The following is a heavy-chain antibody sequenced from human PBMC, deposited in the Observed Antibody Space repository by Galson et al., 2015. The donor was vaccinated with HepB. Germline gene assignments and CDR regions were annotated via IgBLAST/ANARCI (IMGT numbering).Heavy chain of an antibody. V-gene: IGHV1-46*01. CDR2: INPSGGST. CDR1: GYTFTSYY. J-gene: IGHJ4*02. D-gene: IGHD5-18*01. Sequence: SVKVSCKASGYTFTSYYMHWVRQAPGQGLEWMGIINPSGGSTSYAQKFQGRVTMTRDTSTSTVYMELSSLRSEDTAVYYCARGPPFPDTAMVIDYWGQGTLVTVSS. CDR3: ARGPPFPDTAMVIDY.